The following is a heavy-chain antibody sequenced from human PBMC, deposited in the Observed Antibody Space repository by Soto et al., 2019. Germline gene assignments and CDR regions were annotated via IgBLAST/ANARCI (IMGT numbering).Heavy chain of an antibody. CDR1: GGSISSGGYS. V-gene: IGHV4-30-2*01. Sequence: SETLSLTCAVSGGSISSGGYSWTWIRQPPGKGLEWIGYIYNSGSTYYNPSLKSRVTISVDRSKNQFSLNLNSVTAADTAVYYCARVPDVWGQGTTVTVS. CDR3: ARVPDV. J-gene: IGHJ6*02. CDR2: IYNSGST.